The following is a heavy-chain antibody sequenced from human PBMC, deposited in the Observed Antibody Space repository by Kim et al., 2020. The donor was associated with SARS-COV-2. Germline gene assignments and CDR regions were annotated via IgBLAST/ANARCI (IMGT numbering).Heavy chain of an antibody. CDR3: ARISFGDAPGY. CDR2: ISYDEKNK. CDR1: GFTLDRYG. J-gene: IGHJ4*02. D-gene: IGHD4-17*01. V-gene: IGHV3-33*05. Sequence: GSLRLSCAVSGFTLDRYGMHWVRQAPGKALEWVAVISYDEKNKYYGDSVKGRFTISRDTSKNILFLQMNSLRAEDTATYYCARISFGDAPGYWGQGTQVIVSS.